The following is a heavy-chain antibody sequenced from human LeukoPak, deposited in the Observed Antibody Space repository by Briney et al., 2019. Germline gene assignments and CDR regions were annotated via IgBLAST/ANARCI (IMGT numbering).Heavy chain of an antibody. Sequence: GGSLRLSCAASGFTFSSYAMHWVRQAPGKGLEWVAVISYNGSNKYYADSVKGRFTISRDNSKNTLYLQMNSLRDEDTAVYYCARDKSDLIVVVPAAIASYYYYGMDVWGQGTTVTVSS. V-gene: IGHV3-30-3*01. D-gene: IGHD2-2*02. CDR1: GFTFSSYA. J-gene: IGHJ6*02. CDR3: ARDKSDLIVVVPAAIASYYYYGMDV. CDR2: ISYNGSNK.